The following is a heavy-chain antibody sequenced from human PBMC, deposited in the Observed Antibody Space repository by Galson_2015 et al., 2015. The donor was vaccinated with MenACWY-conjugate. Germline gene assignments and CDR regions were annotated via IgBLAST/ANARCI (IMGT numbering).Heavy chain of an antibody. CDR3: ARDRGPFGARHDAFDI. D-gene: IGHD3-10*01. CDR2: INAGNGNT. Sequence: SVKVSCKASGYTFTSYAMHWVRQAPGQRLEWMGWINAGNGNTKYSQKFQGRVTITRDTSASTAYMELSSLRSEDTAVYYCARDRGPFGARHDAFDIWGQGTMVTVSS. J-gene: IGHJ3*02. V-gene: IGHV1-3*01. CDR1: GYTFTSYA.